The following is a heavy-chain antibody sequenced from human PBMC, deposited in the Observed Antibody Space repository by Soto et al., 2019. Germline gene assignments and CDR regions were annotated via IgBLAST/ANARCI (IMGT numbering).Heavy chain of an antibody. D-gene: IGHD2-8*02. CDR1: GGSFSGYY. CDR3: ARDKITGLFDY. Sequence: QVQLQQWGAGLLKPSETLSLTCAVYGGSFSGYYWTWIRQPPGTGLEWIGEINHSGSTNYNPSLKSRVNISVDTSKNQFSLKLTSVTAADTAVYYCARDKITGLFDYGGQGTLVTVSS. V-gene: IGHV4-34*01. CDR2: INHSGST. J-gene: IGHJ4*02.